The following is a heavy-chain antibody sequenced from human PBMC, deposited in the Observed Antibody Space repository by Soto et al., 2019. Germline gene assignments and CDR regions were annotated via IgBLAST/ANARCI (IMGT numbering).Heavy chain of an antibody. V-gene: IGHV4-34*02. J-gene: IGHJ5*02. CDR1: GGSVNGYY. CDR2: INHTGGT. D-gene: IGHD3-3*01. Sequence: QVHLQQWGAGLLKPSETLSLTCAVYGGSVNGYYWNWIHQPPGKGLEWIGEINHTGGTHYNPSLKSRVTMSVDTSKNQFSLRLSSVTAADTAIYYCATRITVFGLLIPPFDPWGQGTQVTVSS. CDR3: ATRITVFGLLIPPFDP.